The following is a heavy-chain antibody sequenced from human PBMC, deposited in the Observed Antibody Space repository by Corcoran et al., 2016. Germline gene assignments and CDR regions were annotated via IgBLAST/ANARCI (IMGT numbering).Heavy chain of an antibody. V-gene: IGHV3-7*01. CDR3: ARSERITVF. CDR2: IKEDGSEK. CDR1: GFTFSSYW. J-gene: IGHJ4*02. D-gene: IGHD3-3*01. Sequence: EVQLAESGGGLVQPGGSLRLSCAASGFTFSSYWMGWVRQAPGEGLEWVANIKEDGSEKNYVDSVKGRFTISRANAKNSLYLQMNSLRAEDTGVYYWARSERITVFGGQGTLVTVSS.